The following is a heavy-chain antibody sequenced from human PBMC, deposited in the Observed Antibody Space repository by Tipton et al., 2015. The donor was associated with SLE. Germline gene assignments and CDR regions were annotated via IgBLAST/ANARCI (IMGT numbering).Heavy chain of an antibody. D-gene: IGHD5-18*01. V-gene: IGHV4-59*11. CDR1: GGSISSHY. CDR3: ARADSYGDYFDY. CDR2: IYYSGST. Sequence: TLSLTCTVSGGSISSHYWSWIRQPPGQGLEWIGYIYYSGSTNYNPSLKSRVTISVDTSKNQFSLKLSSVTAADTAVYYCARADSYGDYFDYWGQGTLVTVSS. J-gene: IGHJ4*02.